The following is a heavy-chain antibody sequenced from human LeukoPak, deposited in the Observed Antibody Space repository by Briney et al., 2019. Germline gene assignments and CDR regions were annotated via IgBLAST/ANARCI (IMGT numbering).Heavy chain of an antibody. CDR2: IYYSGST. CDR1: GGSISSYY. V-gene: IGHV4-59*08. CDR3: ARHCPSGSCYS. J-gene: IGHJ4*02. D-gene: IGHD2-15*01. Sequence: SETLSLTCTVSGGSISSYYWSWIRHPPGKGLEWIGYIYYSGSTNYNPSLKSRVTISVDTSKNQFSLKLSSATAADTAVYYCARHCPSGSCYSWGQGTLVTVSS.